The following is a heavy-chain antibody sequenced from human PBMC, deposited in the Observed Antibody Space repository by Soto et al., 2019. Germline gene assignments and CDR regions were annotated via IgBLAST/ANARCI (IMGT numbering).Heavy chain of an antibody. CDR3: ARERVFLAEDPHYYYYGMDV. J-gene: IGHJ6*02. CDR1: GFTFSSYG. Sequence: QVQLVESGGGVVQPGRCLRLSCASSGFTFSSYGMHWVRQAPGKGLEWVAVIWYDGSNKYYADSVKGRFTISRDNSKNTLYLQMNSLRAEDTAVYYCARERVFLAEDPHYYYYGMDVWGQGTTVTVSS. CDR2: IWYDGSNK. V-gene: IGHV3-33*01. D-gene: IGHD3-3*01.